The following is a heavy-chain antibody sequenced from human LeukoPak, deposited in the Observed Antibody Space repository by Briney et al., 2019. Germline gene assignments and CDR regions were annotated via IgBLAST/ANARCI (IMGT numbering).Heavy chain of an antibody. D-gene: IGHD3-22*01. Sequence: GSLRLSCAASGFTFSSYGMHWVRQAPSKGLEWVAVISYDGSNKYYADSVKGRFTISRDNSKNTLYLQMNSLRAEDTAVYYCAKDYDSSGYYYFDYWGQGTLVTVSS. CDR2: ISYDGSNK. J-gene: IGHJ4*02. V-gene: IGHV3-30*18. CDR3: AKDYDSSGYYYFDY. CDR1: GFTFSSYG.